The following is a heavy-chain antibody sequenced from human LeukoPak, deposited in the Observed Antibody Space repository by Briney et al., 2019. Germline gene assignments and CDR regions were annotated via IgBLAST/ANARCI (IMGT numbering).Heavy chain of an antibody. J-gene: IGHJ4*02. CDR2: IYSSEST. D-gene: IGHD6-13*01. Sequence: KSSETLSLTCTVSGGSISRYYWSWIRQPPGKTLEWIGYIYSSESTNYNPSLKSRVTISVDTSKNQVSLKVNSVTAADTAVYSCASLYSSSWRFEYWGQGTLVTVSS. V-gene: IGHV4-59*01. CDR1: GGSISRYY. CDR3: ASLYSSSWRFEY.